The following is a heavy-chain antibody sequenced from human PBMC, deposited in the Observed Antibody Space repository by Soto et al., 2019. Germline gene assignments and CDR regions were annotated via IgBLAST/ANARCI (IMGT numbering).Heavy chain of an antibody. CDR3: ARVGEAAAFGY. V-gene: IGHV4-34*01. CDR2: INHSGST. J-gene: IGHJ4*02. CDR1: GGSFSGYY. Sequence: QVQLQQWGAGLLKPSETLSLTCAVYGGSFSGYYWSWIRQPPGKGLEWFGEINHSGSTNYNPSLKSRVTISVDTSKNQFSLTLSFVTAADTAVYFCARVGEAAAFGYWGQGTLVTVSS. D-gene: IGHD6-13*01.